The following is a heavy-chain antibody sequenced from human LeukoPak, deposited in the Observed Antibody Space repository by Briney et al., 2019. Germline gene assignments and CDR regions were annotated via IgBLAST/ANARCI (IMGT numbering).Heavy chain of an antibody. CDR1: GFTFTTYA. D-gene: IGHD3-22*01. J-gene: IGHJ5*02. V-gene: IGHV3-23*01. CDR2: ISGSGGDT. CDR3: GKHYHDTSGPFDP. Sequence: GGSLRLSCAASGFTFTTYAMSWVRQAPGKGLEWVSAISGSGGDTYYADSVKGRFTISRDNSKNTLYLQMNSLRAEDTAVYYCGKHYHDTSGPFDPWGQGILVTVSS.